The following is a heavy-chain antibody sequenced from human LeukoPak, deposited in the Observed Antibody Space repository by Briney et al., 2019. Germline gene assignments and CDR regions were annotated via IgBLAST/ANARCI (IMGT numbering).Heavy chain of an antibody. CDR3: ARGSYSSSWSTYDY. Sequence: SETLSLTCAVYGGSFSGYYWSWIRQPPGKGLEWIGEINHSGSTNYNPSLKSRVTISVDTSKNQFSLKLSSVTAADTAAYYCARGSYSSSWSTYDYWGQGTLVTVSS. D-gene: IGHD6-13*01. CDR2: INHSGST. V-gene: IGHV4-34*01. CDR1: GGSFSGYY. J-gene: IGHJ4*02.